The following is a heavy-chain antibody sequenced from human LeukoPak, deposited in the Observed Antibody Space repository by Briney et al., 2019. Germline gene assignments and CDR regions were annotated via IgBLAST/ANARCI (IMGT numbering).Heavy chain of an antibody. V-gene: IGHV1-2*02. CDR1: GYTFTGHY. CDR2: INPNSGGT. D-gene: IGHD3-22*01. J-gene: IGHJ4*02. CDR3: ARDYYDSSGYPYY. Sequence: ASVKVSCKASGYTFTGHYMHWVRQAPGQGLEWMGWINPNSGGTNYAQKFQGRVTMTRDTSISTAYMELSRLRSDDTAVYYCARDYYDSSGYPYYWGQGTLVTVSS.